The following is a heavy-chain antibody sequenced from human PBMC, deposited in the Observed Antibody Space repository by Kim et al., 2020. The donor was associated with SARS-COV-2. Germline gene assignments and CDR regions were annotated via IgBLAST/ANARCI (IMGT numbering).Heavy chain of an antibody. D-gene: IGHD1-26*01. CDR1: GGSISSSSYY. CDR3: AREYSGTYRYFDY. Sequence: SETLSLTCTVSGGSISSSSYYWGWIRQPPGKGLEWIGNIYYSGSTYYNPSLKSRVTMSVDTSKKQFSLKLSSVTAADTAVYYCAREYSGTYRYFDYWGQGTLVTVSS. J-gene: IGHJ4*02. CDR2: IYYSGST. V-gene: IGHV4-39*02.